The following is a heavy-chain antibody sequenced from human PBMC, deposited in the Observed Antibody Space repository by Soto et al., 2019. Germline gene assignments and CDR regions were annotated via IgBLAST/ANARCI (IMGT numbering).Heavy chain of an antibody. V-gene: IGHV3-23*01. CDR1: GFTFSTYA. Sequence: GGSLRLSCAASGFTFSTYAMNWVRQAPGKGLEWVSAISGSGGRTFYADSVKGRFTISRDNSKNTLYLQMNSLRAEDTAVYYCAKKMGSYSSNWYSDYWGQGTLVTVSS. D-gene: IGHD6-13*01. CDR2: ISGSGGRT. CDR3: AKKMGSYSSNWYSDY. J-gene: IGHJ4*02.